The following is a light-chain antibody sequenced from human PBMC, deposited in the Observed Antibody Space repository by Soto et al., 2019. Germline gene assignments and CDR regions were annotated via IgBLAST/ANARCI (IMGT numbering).Light chain of an antibody. Sequence: EMVLTQSPATLSLSPGDRATLYCGASQSVSGNYLAWYQQKPGLAPRIVIYDASSRATGIPERFRDSGSGTDFTLTINRLDPEDFAVYYCQQYSGSQITFGQGTRLEIK. CDR1: QSVSGNY. CDR3: QQYSGSQIT. V-gene: IGKV3D-20*01. CDR2: DAS. J-gene: IGKJ5*01.